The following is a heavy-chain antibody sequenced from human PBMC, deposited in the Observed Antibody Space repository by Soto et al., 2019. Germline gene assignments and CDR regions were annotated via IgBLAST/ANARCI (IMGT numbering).Heavy chain of an antibody. J-gene: IGHJ4*02. V-gene: IGHV3-7*05. CDR3: ARDTYYDSSGYPPAPDY. Sequence: GGSLRLSCAASGFTFSSHWMNWVRQAPGKGLEWVAIISKDGSETKYVDSVRGRFAISRDNAKNSLYLQMNSLRAEDTAVYYCARDTYYDSSGYPPAPDYWGQGTLVTVSS. CDR2: ISKDGSET. CDR1: GFTFSSHW. D-gene: IGHD3-22*01.